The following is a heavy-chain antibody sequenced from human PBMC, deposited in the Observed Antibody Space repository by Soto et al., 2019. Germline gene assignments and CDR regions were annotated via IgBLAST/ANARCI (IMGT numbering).Heavy chain of an antibody. CDR2: ISSSGSSI. V-gene: IGHV3-21*01. J-gene: IGHJ4*02. CDR1: GFTFSGYT. Sequence: PGGSLRLSCAASGFTFSGYTMNWVRQAPGKGLEWVSSISSSGSSIYYADSVKGRYIISRDNSKNSLYLQMNSLRAEDTAVYYCARFEYQLPTLYFDYWGQGTLVTVSS. D-gene: IGHD2-2*01. CDR3: ARFEYQLPTLYFDY.